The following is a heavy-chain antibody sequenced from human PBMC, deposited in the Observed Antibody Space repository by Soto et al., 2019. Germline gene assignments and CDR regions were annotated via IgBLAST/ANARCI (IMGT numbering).Heavy chain of an antibody. CDR3: ARAEIPCRWAAAGPGNFDY. D-gene: IGHD6-13*01. CDR2: INPNSGNT. J-gene: IGHJ4*02. CDR1: GYTFTGYY. Sequence: VASVKVSCKASGYTFTGYYMHWVRQAPGQGLEWMGWINPNSGNTNYAQKFQGRVTMTRDTSISTAYMELSRLRSDDTAVYYCARAEIPCRWAAAGPGNFDYWGQGTLVTVSS. V-gene: IGHV1-2*02.